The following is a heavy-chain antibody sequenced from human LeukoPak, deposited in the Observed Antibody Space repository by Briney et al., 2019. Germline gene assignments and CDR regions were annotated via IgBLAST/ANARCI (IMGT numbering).Heavy chain of an antibody. D-gene: IGHD3-16*01. J-gene: IGHJ4*02. CDR3: ATERFRYFDH. V-gene: IGHV3-30-3*01. CDR2: ISYDGSNK. Sequence: PGGSLRLSCAASGFSFSSYAMHWVRQAPGKGLEWVAVISYDGSNKYYADSVKGRFTISKDNRKNSLYLQMSGLSTEDSALYYCATERFRYFDHWGQGTLVTVSS. CDR1: GFSFSSYA.